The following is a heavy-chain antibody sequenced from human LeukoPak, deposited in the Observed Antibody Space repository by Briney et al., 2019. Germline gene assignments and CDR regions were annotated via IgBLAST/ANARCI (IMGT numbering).Heavy chain of an antibody. CDR2: INPNSGGT. J-gene: IGHJ4*02. Sequence: ASVKVSCKASGYTFTGYYLYWVRQAPGQGLEWMGRINPNSGGTNYAQKFQGRVTMTRDTSISTAYMELSSLRSDDTAVFYCARDLDWGSDYWGQGTLVTVSS. CDR1: GYTFTGYY. CDR3: ARDLDWGSDY. V-gene: IGHV1-2*06. D-gene: IGHD7-27*01.